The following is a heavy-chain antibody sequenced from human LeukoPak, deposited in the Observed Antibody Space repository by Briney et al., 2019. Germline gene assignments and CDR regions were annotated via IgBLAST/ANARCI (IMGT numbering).Heavy chain of an antibody. Sequence: PSETLSLTCTVSGYSISSDYYWGWIRQPPGKGLEWIGTIYHSGSTYYNPSLKSRVTISVDTSRNQFSLKLSSVTAADTAVYYCARDLPYSGRAFDIWGQGTMVTVSS. CDR3: ARDLPYSGRAFDI. J-gene: IGHJ3*02. D-gene: IGHD1-26*01. CDR2: IYHSGST. V-gene: IGHV4-38-2*02. CDR1: GYSISSDYY.